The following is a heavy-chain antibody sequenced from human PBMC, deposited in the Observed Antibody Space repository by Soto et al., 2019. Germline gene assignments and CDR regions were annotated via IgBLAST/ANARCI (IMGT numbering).Heavy chain of an antibody. CDR3: ARDYSGSYYKGFYYYYYMDV. J-gene: IGHJ6*03. CDR2: MNPNSGNT. Sequence: QVQLVQSGAEVKKPGASVKVSCKASGYTFTSYDINWVRQATGQGLEWMGWMNPNSGNTGYAQKFQGRVTMTRNTSISTAYMELSSLRSEDTAVYYCARDYSGSYYKGFYYYYYMDVWGKGTTVTVSS. CDR1: GYTFTSYD. V-gene: IGHV1-8*01. D-gene: IGHD3-10*01.